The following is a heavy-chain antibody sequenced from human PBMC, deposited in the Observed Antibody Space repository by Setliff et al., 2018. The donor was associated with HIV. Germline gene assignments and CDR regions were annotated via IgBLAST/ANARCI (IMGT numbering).Heavy chain of an antibody. Sequence: GGSLRLSCSASGFTFSSSTMHWVRQAPGKGLEWVSYISYGFTYKNYTDSVKGRFTISRDNAKNSVYLLMNNLRAEDTAVYYCARDALAAPGTLYHYDYMGVWGKGTTVTVSS. CDR3: ARDALAAPGTLYHYDYMGV. D-gene: IGHD6-25*01. CDR2: ISYGFTYK. J-gene: IGHJ6*03. V-gene: IGHV3-21*01. CDR1: GFTFSSST.